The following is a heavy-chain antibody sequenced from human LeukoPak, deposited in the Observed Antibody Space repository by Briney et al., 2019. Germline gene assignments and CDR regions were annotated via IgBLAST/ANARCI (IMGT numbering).Heavy chain of an antibody. Sequence: GGSLRLSCAASGFTFSSYSMNWVRQAPGKGLEWVSSISSSSSYIYYADSVKGRFTISRDNSKNTLYLQMNSLRAEDTAVYYCAKHIDYYGSGTPLGAFDIWGQGTMVTVSS. J-gene: IGHJ3*02. CDR2: ISSSSSYI. CDR1: GFTFSSYS. V-gene: IGHV3-21*01. D-gene: IGHD3-10*01. CDR3: AKHIDYYGSGTPLGAFDI.